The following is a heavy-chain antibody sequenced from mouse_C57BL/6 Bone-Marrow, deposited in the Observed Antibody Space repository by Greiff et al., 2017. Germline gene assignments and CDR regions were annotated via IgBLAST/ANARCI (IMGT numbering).Heavy chain of an antibody. Sequence: VQLQQPGAELVMPGASVKLSCQASGYTFTSYWMHWVKQRPGQGLEWIGEIDPSDSYTNSNQKFKDKFQLTVDKSSSTAYMQLSSLTSEDSAVYYCARSYPDYWGQGTTLTVSS. V-gene: IGHV1-69*01. J-gene: IGHJ2*01. CDR3: ARSYPDY. CDR2: IDPSDSYT. D-gene: IGHD2-12*01. CDR1: GYTFTSYW.